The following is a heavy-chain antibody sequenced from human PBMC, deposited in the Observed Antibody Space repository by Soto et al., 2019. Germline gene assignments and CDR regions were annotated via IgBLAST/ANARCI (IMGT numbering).Heavy chain of an antibody. CDR1: GFTFSSYG. D-gene: IGHD3-22*01. CDR2: ISYDGSNK. V-gene: IGHV3-30*03. J-gene: IGHJ5*02. CDR3: ATLGSYYYDSSGAEFDP. Sequence: QVQLVESGGGVVQPGRSLRLSCAASGFTFSSYGMHWVRQAPGKGLEWVAVISYDGSNKYYADSVKGRFTISRDNSKNTLYLQMNSLRAEDTAVYYCATLGSYYYDSSGAEFDPWGQGTLVTVSS.